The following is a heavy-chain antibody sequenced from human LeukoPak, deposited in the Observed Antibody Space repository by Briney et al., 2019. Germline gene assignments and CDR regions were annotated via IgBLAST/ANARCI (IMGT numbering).Heavy chain of an antibody. V-gene: IGHV3-20*04. Sequence: GGSLRLSCAASGFTFDDYGMSWVRQAPGKGLEWVSGINWNGGSTGYADSVKGRFTISRDNARDSLYLQMNSLRDEDTAVYYCARNPGGGYDYQRLFDYWGPGTLVTVSS. CDR3: ARNPGGGYDYQRLFDY. CDR2: INWNGGST. CDR1: GFTFDDYG. D-gene: IGHD5-12*01. J-gene: IGHJ4*02.